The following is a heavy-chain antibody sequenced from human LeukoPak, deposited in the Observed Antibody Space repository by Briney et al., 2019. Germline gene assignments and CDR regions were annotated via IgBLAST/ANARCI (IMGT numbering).Heavy chain of an antibody. Sequence: GGSLRLSCAASGFTFSSYAMHWVRQAPGKGLEWVAVISYDGSNKYYADSVKGRFTISRDNSKNMLYLQMNSLRAEDTAVYYCARGGYYYDSSGYYLFDYWGQGTLVTVSS. V-gene: IGHV3-30-3*01. D-gene: IGHD3-22*01. CDR3: ARGGYYYDSSGYYLFDY. CDR1: GFTFSSYA. J-gene: IGHJ4*02. CDR2: ISYDGSNK.